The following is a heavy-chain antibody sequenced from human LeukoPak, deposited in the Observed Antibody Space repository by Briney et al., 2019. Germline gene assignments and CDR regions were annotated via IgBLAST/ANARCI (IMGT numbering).Heavy chain of an antibody. D-gene: IGHD1-7*01. CDR3: ARGTRASDF. J-gene: IGHJ4*02. V-gene: IGHV3-11*01. CDR1: GFTFSDYY. Sequence: PGGSLGLSCAASGFTFSDYYMTWIRQTPGKGLEWVSYISISGTTTFYVDSVKGRFTISRDNTKNSLYLQMNSLRAEDTAMYYCARGTRASDFWGQGTLVTVSS. CDR2: ISISGTTT.